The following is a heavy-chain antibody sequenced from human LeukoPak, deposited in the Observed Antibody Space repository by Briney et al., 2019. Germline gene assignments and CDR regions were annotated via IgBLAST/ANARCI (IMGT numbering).Heavy chain of an antibody. Sequence: GGSLRLSCAASGFTLSSHAMTWVRQAPGKGLEWVAGIAYSGDSTYYAGSVKGRLTISRDNSRNTLYLQMNSLRAEDTAVYYCAKDKLPTAMFSYVYWGQGTLVTVSS. D-gene: IGHD2-2*01. V-gene: IGHV3-23*01. J-gene: IGHJ4*02. CDR3: AKDKLPTAMFSYVY. CDR2: IAYSGDST. CDR1: GFTLSSHA.